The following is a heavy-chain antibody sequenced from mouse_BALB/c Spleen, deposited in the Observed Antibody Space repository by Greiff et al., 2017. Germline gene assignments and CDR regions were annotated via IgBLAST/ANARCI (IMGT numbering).Heavy chain of an antibody. CDR2: IWAGGST. V-gene: IGHV2-9*02. D-gene: IGHD2-4*01. CDR3: ASMMITSYAMDY. CDR1: GFSLTSYG. Sequence: QVQLKESGPGLVAPSQSLSITCTVSGFSLTSYGVHWVRQPPGKGLEWLGVIWAGGSTNYNSALMSRLSISKDNSKSQVFLKMNSLQTDDTAMYYCASMMITSYAMDYWGQGTSVTVSS. J-gene: IGHJ4*01.